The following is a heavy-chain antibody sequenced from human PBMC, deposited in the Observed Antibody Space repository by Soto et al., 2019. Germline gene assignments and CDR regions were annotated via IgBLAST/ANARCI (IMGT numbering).Heavy chain of an antibody. CDR1: GFTFTNYA. Sequence: EVQLLESGGGLVQPGGSLTVSCAASGFTFTNYALSWVRRAPGQGLEWVAAISVSGGSTLYADSERGRVIISRDNAKNTLSLQMNSLRAEDTAVYFCARVQIMYLDDILDYLRQGTLVTVCS. CDR3: ARVQIMYLDDILDY. CDR2: ISVSGGST. V-gene: IGHV3-23*01. D-gene: IGHD3-9*01. J-gene: IGHJ4*02.